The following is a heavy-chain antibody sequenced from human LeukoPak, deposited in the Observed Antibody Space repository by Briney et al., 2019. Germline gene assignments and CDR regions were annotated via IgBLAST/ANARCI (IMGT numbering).Heavy chain of an antibody. V-gene: IGHV1-2*02. J-gene: IGHJ4*02. CDR1: GYTFTGYY. Sequence: ASVKVSCKASGYTFTGYYMHWVRQAPGQGLEWMGWINPNSGGTNYVQKFQGMVTMTRDTSISTAYMELSRLRSDDTAVYYCARDPDYGVAFDYWGQGTLVTVSS. CDR3: ARDPDYGVAFDY. CDR2: INPNSGGT. D-gene: IGHD4-17*01.